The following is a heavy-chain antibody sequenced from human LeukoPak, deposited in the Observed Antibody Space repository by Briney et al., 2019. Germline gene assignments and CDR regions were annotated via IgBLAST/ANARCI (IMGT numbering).Heavy chain of an antibody. CDR3: ARSEGHCSGGSCYTFDI. J-gene: IGHJ3*02. Sequence: GGSLRLSCAASGFTFSSYSMNWVRQAPGKGLGWVSSISSSSSYIYYADSVKGRFTISRDNAKNSLYLQMNSLRAEDTAVYYCARSEGHCSGGSCYTFDIWGQGTMVTVSS. CDR2: ISSSSSYI. D-gene: IGHD2-15*01. V-gene: IGHV3-21*01. CDR1: GFTFSSYS.